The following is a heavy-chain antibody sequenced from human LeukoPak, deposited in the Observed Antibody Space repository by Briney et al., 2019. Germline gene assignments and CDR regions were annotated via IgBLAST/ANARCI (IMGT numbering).Heavy chain of an antibody. Sequence: ASVKVSCKVSGYTLTELSIHWVRQAPGKGLEWMGGFDPEDGETIYAQKFQGRVTMTEDTSTDTAYMELSSLRSEDTAVYYCATGKQWLARGPFDYWGQGTLVTVSS. CDR2: FDPEDGET. CDR1: GYTLTELS. D-gene: IGHD6-19*01. J-gene: IGHJ4*02. CDR3: ATGKQWLARGPFDY. V-gene: IGHV1-24*01.